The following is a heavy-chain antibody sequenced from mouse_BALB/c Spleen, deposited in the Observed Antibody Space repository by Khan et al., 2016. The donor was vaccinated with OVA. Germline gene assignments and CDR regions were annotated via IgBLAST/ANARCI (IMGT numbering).Heavy chain of an antibody. V-gene: IGHV3-2*02. CDR3: ARDGSRYNYAMDY. J-gene: IGHJ4*01. CDR1: GYSITSDYA. D-gene: IGHD2-3*01. CDR2: ISYSGST. Sequence: VQLKESGPGLVKPSQSLSLTCTVTGYSITSDYAWNWIRQFPGNKVEWMGYISYSGSTNYNPSLKSRISITRDTSKNQFFLQLNSVTTEDTATYYCARDGSRYNYAMDYWGQGTSGTVSS.